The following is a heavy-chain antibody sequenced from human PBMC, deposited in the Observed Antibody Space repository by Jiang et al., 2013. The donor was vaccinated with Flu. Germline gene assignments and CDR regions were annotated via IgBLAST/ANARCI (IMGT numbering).Heavy chain of an antibody. D-gene: IGHD3-3*01. CDR1: GFTFSSHW. CDR2: ISADGRDI. J-gene: IGHJ5*02. Sequence: SGGGLVXPGGSLRLSCAASGFTFSSHWMHWVRQAPGKGLVWVSRISADGRDITYADSVKGRFTISRDNAKGTLALQMNNLGAEDTAVYYCARARAHHDFWSGYYPNLFDTWGQGILVVVSS. CDR3: ARARAHHDFWSGYYPNLFDT. V-gene: IGHV3-74*03.